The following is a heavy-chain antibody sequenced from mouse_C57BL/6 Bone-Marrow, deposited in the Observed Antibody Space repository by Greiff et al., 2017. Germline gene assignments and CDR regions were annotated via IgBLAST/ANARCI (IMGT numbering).Heavy chain of an antibody. CDR2: IYPGGGYT. CDR3: ARSGDYRGFAY. CDR1: GYTFTNYW. D-gene: IGHD2-4*01. Sequence: VQLKESGAELVRPGTSVKMSCKASGYTFTNYWIGWAKQRPGHGLEWIGDIYPGGGYTNYNEKFKGKATLTADKSSSTAYMQFSSLTSEDAAIYYCARSGDYRGFAYWGQGTLVTVSA. J-gene: IGHJ3*01. V-gene: IGHV1-63*01.